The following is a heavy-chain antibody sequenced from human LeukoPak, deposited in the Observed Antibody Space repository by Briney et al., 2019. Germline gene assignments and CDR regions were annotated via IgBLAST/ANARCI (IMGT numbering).Heavy chain of an antibody. Sequence: ASVKVSCKVSGYTLTELSMHWVRQAPGKGLEWMGGFDPEDGETIYAQKFQGRVTMTEDTSTDTAYMELSSLRSEDTAVYYCARRRITMVRGVISRWFDPWGQGTLVTVSS. CDR3: ARRRITMVRGVISRWFDP. V-gene: IGHV1-24*01. CDR1: GYTLTELS. CDR2: FDPEDGET. J-gene: IGHJ5*02. D-gene: IGHD3-10*01.